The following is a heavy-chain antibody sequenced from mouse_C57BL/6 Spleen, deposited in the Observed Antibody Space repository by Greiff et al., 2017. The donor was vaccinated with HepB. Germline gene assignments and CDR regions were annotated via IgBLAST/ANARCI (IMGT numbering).Heavy chain of an antibody. D-gene: IGHD1-1*01. CDR1: GYTFTDYY. Sequence: VQLQESGAELVRPGASVKLSCKASGYTFTDYYINWVKQRPGQGLEWIARIYPGSGNTYYNEKFKGKATLTAEKSSSTAYMQLSSLTSEDSAVYFCARDYYGSSFPLAYWGQGTLVTVSA. CDR3: ARDYYGSSFPLAY. J-gene: IGHJ3*01. V-gene: IGHV1-76*01. CDR2: IYPGSGNT.